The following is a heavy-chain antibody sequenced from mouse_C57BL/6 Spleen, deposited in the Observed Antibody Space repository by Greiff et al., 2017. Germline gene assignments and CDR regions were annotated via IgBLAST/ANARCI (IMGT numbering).Heavy chain of an antibody. J-gene: IGHJ4*01. CDR3: ARWASSDYAMDY. CDR1: GYTFTSYW. Sequence: QVQLQQPGAELVKPGASVKLSCKASGYTFTSYWMHWVKQRPGQGLEWIGMIHPNSGSTNYNEKFKSKATLTVDKSSSTAYMQLSSLTSEYSAVYYCARWASSDYAMDYWGLGTSVTVSS. D-gene: IGHD1-1*01. CDR2: IHPNSGST. V-gene: IGHV1-64*01.